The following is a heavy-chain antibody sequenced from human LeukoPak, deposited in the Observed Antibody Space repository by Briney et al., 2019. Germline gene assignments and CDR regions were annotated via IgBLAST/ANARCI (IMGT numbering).Heavy chain of an antibody. J-gene: IGHJ6*03. Sequence: GGSLRLSCAASGFTFRSYAMIWVRQAPGKGLEWVSAISGSGGNTYYADSVKGRFTISRDNSKNSLYLQMNSLRAEDTAVYYCARGAYYDFWSGYSGRYMDVWGKGTTVTVSS. V-gene: IGHV3-23*01. CDR2: ISGSGGNT. D-gene: IGHD3-3*01. CDR1: GFTFRSYA. CDR3: ARGAYYDFWSGYSGRYMDV.